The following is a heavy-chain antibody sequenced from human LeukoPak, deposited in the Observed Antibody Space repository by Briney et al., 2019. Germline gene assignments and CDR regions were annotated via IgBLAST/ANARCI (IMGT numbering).Heavy chain of an antibody. CDR2: ISAYNGNT. CDR3: ARGASRSFDY. CDR1: GYTFSSYG. V-gene: IGHV1-18*01. Sequence: ASVKVSCKASGYTFSSYGISWVRQAPGQGLEWMGWISAYNGNTNYAQKLQGRVTLTRDTSISTAYMELSGLRSEDTAVYYCARGASRSFDYWGQGTLVTVSS. J-gene: IGHJ4*02.